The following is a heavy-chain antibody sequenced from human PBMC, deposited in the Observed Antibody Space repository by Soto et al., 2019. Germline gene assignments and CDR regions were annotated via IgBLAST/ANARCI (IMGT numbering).Heavy chain of an antibody. Sequence: QVQLVQSGAEVKKPGSSVKVSCKASGGTFSSYAISWVRQAPGQGLEWMGGIIPIFGTANYAQKFQGRGTITADESTSTADMELSSLRSEDTALYYWARGGYDILTMRNYYGMDVWGQGTTVTVSS. CDR3: ARGGYDILTMRNYYGMDV. D-gene: IGHD3-9*01. J-gene: IGHJ6*02. CDR2: IIPIFGTA. CDR1: GGTFSSYA. V-gene: IGHV1-69*01.